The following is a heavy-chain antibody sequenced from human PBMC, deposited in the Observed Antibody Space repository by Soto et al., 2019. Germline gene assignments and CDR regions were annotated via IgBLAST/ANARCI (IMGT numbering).Heavy chain of an antibody. CDR1: GYTFTSYG. V-gene: IGHV1-18*01. D-gene: IGHD3-10*01. CDR2: ISAYNGNT. J-gene: IGHJ3*02. Sequence: ASVKVSCKASGYTFTSYGISWVRQAPGQGLEWMGWISAYNGNTNYAQKFQGRVTMTADTSTSTAYMELSSLRSDDTAVYYCAIGWWELNDDAFDIWGQGTMVTVSS. CDR3: AIGWWELNDDAFDI.